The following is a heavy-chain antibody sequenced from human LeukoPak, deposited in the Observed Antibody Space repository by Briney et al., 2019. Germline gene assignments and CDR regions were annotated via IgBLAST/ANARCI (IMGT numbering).Heavy chain of an antibody. CDR2: ISTSGST. CDR1: GGSISSYY. CDR3: ASRENRNDYGDYAPFDY. D-gene: IGHD4-17*01. V-gene: IGHV4-4*07. Sequence: PSETLSLTCTVSGGSISSYYWSWIRQPAGKGLESIGHISTSGSTNYNPSLKSRVTISVDTSKNQFSLELSSVTAADTAVYYCASRENRNDYGDYAPFDYWGQGTLVTVSS. J-gene: IGHJ4*02.